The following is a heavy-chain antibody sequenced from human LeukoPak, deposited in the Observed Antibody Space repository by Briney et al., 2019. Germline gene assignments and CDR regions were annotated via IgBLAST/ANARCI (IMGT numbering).Heavy chain of an antibody. V-gene: IGHV4-59*08. CDR2: IYYSGST. D-gene: IGHD3-10*01. J-gene: IGHJ5*02. CDR3: ASYYGSGRNWFDP. Sequence: SETLSLTCTVSGGSIVSYYWSWIRQPPGKGLEWIGYIYYSGSTNYNPSLKSRVTISIDTSKNQFSLKLSSVTAADTAVYYCASYYGSGRNWFDPWGQGTLVTVSS. CDR1: GGSIVSYY.